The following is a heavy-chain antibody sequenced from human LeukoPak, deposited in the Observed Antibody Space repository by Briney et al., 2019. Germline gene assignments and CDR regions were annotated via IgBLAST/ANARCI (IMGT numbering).Heavy chain of an antibody. CDR2: IDASGST. D-gene: IGHD4-23*01. CDR3: ARTRGGSYRWFDP. V-gene: IGHV4-4*09. J-gene: IGHJ5*02. CDR1: GCSISGYY. Sequence: SETLSLTCTVSGCSISGYYWTWIRQPPGKGLEWMGCIDASGSTKYNPSLKSGGTISVKNTNKQFSLLLSSVTAADTAVYFCARTRGGSYRWFDPWGQGAPVTVSS.